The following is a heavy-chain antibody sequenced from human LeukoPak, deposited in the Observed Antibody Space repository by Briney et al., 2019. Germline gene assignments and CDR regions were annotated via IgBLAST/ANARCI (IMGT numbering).Heavy chain of an antibody. D-gene: IGHD2-2*01. CDR2: IIPIFGTA. Sequence: GASVKVSCKASGYTFTSYYMHWVRQAPGQGLEWMGGIIPIFGTANYAQKFQGRVTITADESTSTAYMELSSLRSEDTAVYYCARDWRYCSSTSCYVPYYYGMDVWGQGTTVTVSS. CDR1: GYTFTSYY. V-gene: IGHV1-69*13. CDR3: ARDWRYCSSTSCYVPYYYGMDV. J-gene: IGHJ6*02.